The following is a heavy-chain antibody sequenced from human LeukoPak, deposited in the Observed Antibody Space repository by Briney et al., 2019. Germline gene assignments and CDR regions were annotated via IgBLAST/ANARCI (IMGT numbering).Heavy chain of an antibody. V-gene: IGHV3-74*01. CDR3: ARHLDPDCLDY. CDR2: INSGGNRK. Sequence: GGSLTLSCAASGFTFSSYWRHWVRHAPGKGLVWVIRINSGGNRKSYADSRKGRFTISRDNAKNTLYLQMNSLRAEDTAVYYCARHLDPDCLDYWGQGTLVTVSS. D-gene: IGHD2-21*02. J-gene: IGHJ4*02. CDR1: GFTFSSYW.